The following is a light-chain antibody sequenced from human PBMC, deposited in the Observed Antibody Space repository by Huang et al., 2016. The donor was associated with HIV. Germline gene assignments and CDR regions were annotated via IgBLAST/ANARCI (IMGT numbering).Light chain of an antibody. CDR3: HQYNNWLLS. CDR1: RSVSTN. V-gene: IGKV3-15*01. CDR2: GSS. J-gene: IGKJ4*01. Sequence: IVMTQSPATLSVSPGQRVTLSCRANRSVSTNLAWYQQSHGQAPRLLIYGSSTRAPGIPARFSGSGSGTDFSLTISSLQSEDFALYYCHQYNNWLLSFGGGTRV.